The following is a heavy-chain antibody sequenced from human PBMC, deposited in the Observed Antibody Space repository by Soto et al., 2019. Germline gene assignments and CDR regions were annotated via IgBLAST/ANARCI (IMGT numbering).Heavy chain of an antibody. J-gene: IGHJ6*02. V-gene: IGHV5-51*01. CDR1: GYSFTSYW. D-gene: IGHD6-19*01. CDR2: IYPGDSDT. Sequence: PGESLKISCKGSGYSFTSYWIGWVRQMPGKGLEWMGIIYPGDSDTRYSPSFQGQVTISADKSISTAYLQWSSLKASDTAMYYCARHPRSSNYDYGMDVWGQGTTVTVSS. CDR3: ARHPRSSNYDYGMDV.